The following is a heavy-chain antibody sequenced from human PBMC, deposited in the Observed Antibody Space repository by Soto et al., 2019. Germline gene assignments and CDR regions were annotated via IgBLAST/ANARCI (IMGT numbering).Heavy chain of an antibody. D-gene: IGHD2-15*01. Sequence: PGGSLRLSCAASGFTFDDYGMSWVRQAPGKGLEWVSGINWNGGSTGYADSVKGRFTISRDNAKNSLYLQMNSLRAEDTALYHCARNYCSGGSCYVPYYYYYMDVWGKGTTVTVSS. CDR2: INWNGGST. CDR3: ARNYCSGGSCYVPYYYYYMDV. CDR1: GFTFDDYG. J-gene: IGHJ6*03. V-gene: IGHV3-20*01.